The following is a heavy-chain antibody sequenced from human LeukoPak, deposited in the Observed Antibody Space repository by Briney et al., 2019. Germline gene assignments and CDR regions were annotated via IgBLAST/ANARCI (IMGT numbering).Heavy chain of an antibody. CDR2: INHSGST. CDR1: GGSFSGYY. D-gene: IGHD2-15*01. CDR3: ARGVDFDI. Sequence: PSETLSLTCAVYGGSFSGYYWSWIRQPPGKGLEWIGEINHSGSTNYNPSLKSRVTISVDTSKNQFSLKLSSVTAADTAVYYCARGVDFDIWGQGTMVTVSS. J-gene: IGHJ3*02. V-gene: IGHV4-34*01.